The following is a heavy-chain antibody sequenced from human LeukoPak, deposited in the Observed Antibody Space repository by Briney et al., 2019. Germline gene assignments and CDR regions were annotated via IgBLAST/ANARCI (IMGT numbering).Heavy chain of an antibody. V-gene: IGHV4-30-4*01. CDR3: AREDRTTYYDILTGRIGYYFDY. Sequence: PSQTLSLTCTVSGGSISSGDYYWSWIRQPPGKGLEWIGYIYYSGSTYYNPSLKSRVTISVDTSKNQFSLKLSSVTAADTAVYYCAREDRTTYYDILTGRIGYYFDYWGQGTLVTVSS. J-gene: IGHJ4*02. D-gene: IGHD3-9*01. CDR2: IYYSGST. CDR1: GGSISSGDYY.